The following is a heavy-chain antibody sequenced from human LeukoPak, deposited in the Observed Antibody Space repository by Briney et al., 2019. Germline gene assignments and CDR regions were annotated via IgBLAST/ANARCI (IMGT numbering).Heavy chain of an antibody. D-gene: IGHD1-26*01. Sequence: GGSLRLSCAASGFTFSSYAMHWVRQAPGKGLEWVAVISYDGSNKYYADSVKGRFTISRDNSKNSLYLQLNSLRAEDTAVYYCARDPYSGTYSDYYYYYMDVWGKGTTVTVSS. J-gene: IGHJ6*03. V-gene: IGHV3-30*04. CDR3: ARDPYSGTYSDYYYYYMDV. CDR2: ISYDGSNK. CDR1: GFTFSSYA.